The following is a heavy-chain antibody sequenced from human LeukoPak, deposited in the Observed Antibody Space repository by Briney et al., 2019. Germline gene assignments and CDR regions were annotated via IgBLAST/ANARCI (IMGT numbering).Heavy chain of an antibody. J-gene: IGHJ5*02. CDR3: ARAEDRWFDP. CDR1: GFTFSSYS. V-gene: IGHV3-21*01. Sequence: GGPLTLFCAASGFTFSSYSMNWLRQAPGKGLEWGSSIISSRKYIYYADPVKGRLTISRDNAKNSLYLQMNSLRAEETAVYYCARAEDRWFDPWGQGTLVTVSS. CDR2: IISSRKYI.